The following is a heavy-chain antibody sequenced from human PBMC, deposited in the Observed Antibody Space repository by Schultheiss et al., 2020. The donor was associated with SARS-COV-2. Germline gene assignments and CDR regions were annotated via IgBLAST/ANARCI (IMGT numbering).Heavy chain of an antibody. J-gene: IGHJ4*02. V-gene: IGHV4-61*01. CDR1: GGSISSGSDY. CDR3: ARDLKAVAGFNYLDD. Sequence: SETLSLTCTVSGGSISSGSDYWSWIRQPPGKGLEWIGYIYYSGSTYYNPSLKSRVTISVDTSKNQFSLKLSSVTAADTAVYYCARDLKAVAGFNYLDDWGQGTLVTVSS. CDR2: IYYSGST. D-gene: IGHD6-19*01.